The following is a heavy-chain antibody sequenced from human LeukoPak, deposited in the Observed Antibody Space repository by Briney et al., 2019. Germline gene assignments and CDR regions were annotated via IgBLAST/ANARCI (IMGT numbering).Heavy chain of an antibody. CDR1: LYTFTSYD. Sequence: GASVKVSCMTSLYTFTSYDLNWVRQATGQGLEWMGWVNPNSGNTGYAQKLQGRVTMTMDPSISTAYMELSSLRSEDTAVYYCARRSDDYDSSAYYHWGQGTLVTVSS. V-gene: IGHV1-8*01. J-gene: IGHJ4*02. CDR2: VNPNSGNT. CDR3: ARRSDDYDSSAYYH. D-gene: IGHD3-22*01.